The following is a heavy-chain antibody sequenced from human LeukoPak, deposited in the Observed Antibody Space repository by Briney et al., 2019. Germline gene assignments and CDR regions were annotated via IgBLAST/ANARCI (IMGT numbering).Heavy chain of an antibody. CDR2: ISLSKGNT. Sequence: ASVTDSCQASRYTFARYGISWVRQAPGQGLAWMGWISLSKGNTNYAQKLQGRVTMTTDTSTSTAYMELRSLRSDDTAVYYCARSPIETYRSHYYTMDVWGQGTTVTVSS. V-gene: IGHV1-18*01. J-gene: IGHJ6*02. D-gene: IGHD4-11*01. CDR3: ARSPIETYRSHYYTMDV. CDR1: RYTFARYG.